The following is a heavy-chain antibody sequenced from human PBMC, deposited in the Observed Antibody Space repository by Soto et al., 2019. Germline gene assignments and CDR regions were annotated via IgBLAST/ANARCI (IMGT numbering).Heavy chain of an antibody. V-gene: IGHV3-21*01. D-gene: IGHD4-17*01. CDR1: GFTFSSYS. CDR3: AGDREAGDSRVDY. CDR2: ISSSSSYI. Sequence: EVQLVESGGGLVKPGGSLRVSCAASGFTFSSYSMHWVRQAPGKGLEWVSFISSSSSYIYYADSVKGRFTISRDNAKNSLYRQMNRLRVEDTAVYYCAGDREAGDSRVDYWGQGTLVTVSS. J-gene: IGHJ4*02.